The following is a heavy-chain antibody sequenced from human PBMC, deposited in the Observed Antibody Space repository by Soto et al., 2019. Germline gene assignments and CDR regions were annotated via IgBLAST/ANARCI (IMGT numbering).Heavy chain of an antibody. CDR1: GGYICSYY. CDR2: IYYSGST. CDR3: ARGFTTGTTEVGY. V-gene: IGHV4-59*01. D-gene: IGHD1-1*01. Sequence: SETLSLTNTVSGGYICSYYWGLTRQPPGKGLEWIGYIYYSGSTNYNPSLKSRVTISVDTSKSQFSLKLSSVTAADTAVYYCARGFTTGTTEVGYWGQGTLVTVSS. J-gene: IGHJ4*02.